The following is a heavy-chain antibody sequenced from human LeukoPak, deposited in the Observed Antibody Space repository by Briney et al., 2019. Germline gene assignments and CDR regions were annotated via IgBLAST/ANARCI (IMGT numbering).Heavy chain of an antibody. Sequence: SESLSLTCTVSGASISSSSYDWGWTRQPPGKGLDWIGSTYYSGSTYYNPSLKSRVTISVDTSKNQFSLKLSSVTAADTAVYYCARLPVVPAEMGYYYYGMDVWGQGTTVTVSS. CDR2: TYYSGST. D-gene: IGHD2-2*01. J-gene: IGHJ6*02. V-gene: IGHV4-39*01. CDR1: GASISSSSYD. CDR3: ARLPVVPAEMGYYYYGMDV.